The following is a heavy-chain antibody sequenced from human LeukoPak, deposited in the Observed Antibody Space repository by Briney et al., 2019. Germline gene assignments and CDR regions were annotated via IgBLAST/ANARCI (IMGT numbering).Heavy chain of an antibody. CDR1: GFTFSTYA. D-gene: IGHD5-24*01. CDR2: LTGGGGGT. CDR3: ARTSVSGDGYKVGYFDY. V-gene: IGHV3-23*01. Sequence: GGSLRLSCAASGFTFSTYAMSWVRQAPGKGLEWVSGLTGGGGGTSYADSVKGRFTISRDNSKNTLFLQMNSLRAEDTAIYYCARTSVSGDGYKVGYFDYWGQGTLVTVSS. J-gene: IGHJ4*02.